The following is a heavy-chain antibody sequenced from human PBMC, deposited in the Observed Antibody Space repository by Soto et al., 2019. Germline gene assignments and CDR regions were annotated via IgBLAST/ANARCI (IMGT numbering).Heavy chain of an antibody. Sequence: ASVKVSCKASGYTFTSYGVSWVRQAPGQGLEWMGWISAYNGNTNYAQKLQGGVTMTTDTSTSTAYMELRSLRSDDTAVYYCARETYYYDSSGYYSFWFDPWGQGTLVTVSS. D-gene: IGHD3-22*01. J-gene: IGHJ5*02. V-gene: IGHV1-18*01. CDR1: GYTFTSYG. CDR3: ARETYYYDSSGYYSFWFDP. CDR2: ISAYNGNT.